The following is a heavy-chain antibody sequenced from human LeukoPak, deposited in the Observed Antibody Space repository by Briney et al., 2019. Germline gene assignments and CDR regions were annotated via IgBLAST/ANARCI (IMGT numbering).Heavy chain of an antibody. CDR3: AASDGSGSYYRGDY. J-gene: IGHJ4*02. Sequence: ASVKVSCKASGGTFSSYAISWVRQAPGQGLEWMGGIIPIFGTANYAQKFQGRVTMTRNTSISTAYMELSSLRSEDTALYYCAASDGSGSYYRGDYWGQGTLVTVSS. V-gene: IGHV1-69*05. D-gene: IGHD3-10*01. CDR2: IIPIFGTA. CDR1: GGTFSSYA.